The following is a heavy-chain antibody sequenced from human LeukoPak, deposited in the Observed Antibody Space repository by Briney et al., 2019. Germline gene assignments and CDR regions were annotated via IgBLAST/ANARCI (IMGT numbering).Heavy chain of an antibody. V-gene: IGHV4-34*01. J-gene: IGHJ4*02. CDR3: ARLKTGVVPAARVDY. D-gene: IGHD2-2*01. CDR2: INHSGST. Sequence: SETLSLTCAVYGGSFSGYYWSWIRQPPGKGLEWIGEINHSGSTNYNPSLKSRVTISVDTSKNQFSLKLSSVTAADTAVYYCARLKTGVVPAARVDYWGQGTLVTVSS. CDR1: GGSFSGYY.